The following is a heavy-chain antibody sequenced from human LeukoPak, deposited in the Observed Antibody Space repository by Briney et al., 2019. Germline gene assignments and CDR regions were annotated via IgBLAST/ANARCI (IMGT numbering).Heavy chain of an antibody. V-gene: IGHV3-23*01. Sequence: GGSLRLSCAASGFTFSSYAMSWVRQAPGKGLEWVSAISGSGGSTYYADSVKGRFTISRDNSKNPLYLQMNSLRAEDTAVYYGATGSTYYDILTPNWFDPWGQGTLVTVSS. CDR2: ISGSGGST. CDR1: GFTFSSYA. J-gene: IGHJ5*02. D-gene: IGHD3-9*01. CDR3: ATGSTYYDILTPNWFDP.